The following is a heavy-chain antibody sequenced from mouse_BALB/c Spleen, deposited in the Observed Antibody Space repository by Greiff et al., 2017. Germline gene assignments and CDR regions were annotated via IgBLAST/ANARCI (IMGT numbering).Heavy chain of an antibody. CDR3: ACYYGTSGYAMDY. J-gene: IGHJ4*01. Sequence: VQLQQSGAELVKPGASVKLSCTASGFNIKDTYMHWVKQRPEQGLEWIGRIDPAYGNTKYDPKFQGKATITADTSSNTAYLQLSSLTSEDTAVYYCACYYGTSGYAMDYWGQGTSVTVSS. CDR1: GFNIKDTY. CDR2: IDPAYGNT. D-gene: IGHD2-1*01. V-gene: IGHV14-3*02.